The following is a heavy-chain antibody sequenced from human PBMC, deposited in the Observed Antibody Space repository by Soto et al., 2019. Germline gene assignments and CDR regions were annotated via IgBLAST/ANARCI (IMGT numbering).Heavy chain of an antibody. J-gene: IGHJ4*02. CDR3: EKALVKSGWTYFDY. CDR2: ISDSGGRT. Sequence: GGSLRLSCAASGFTFSTYAMSWVRQAPGKGLEWVSAISDSGGRTYYADSVKGRFTISRDNSKNTLYLQMNSLRAEDTAIYFCEKALVKSGWTYFDYWGQGTLVTVSS. V-gene: IGHV3-23*01. CDR1: GFTFSTYA. D-gene: IGHD6-19*01.